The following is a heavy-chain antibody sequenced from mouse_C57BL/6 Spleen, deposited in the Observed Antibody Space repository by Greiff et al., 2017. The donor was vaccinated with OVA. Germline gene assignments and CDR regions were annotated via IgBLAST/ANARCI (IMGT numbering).Heavy chain of an antibody. Sequence: VQLQQPGAELVKPGASVKLSCKASGYTFTSYWMQWVKQRPGQGLEWIGEIDPSDSYTNYNQKFKGKATLTVDTSSSTAYMQLSSLTSEDSAVYYCARPDGAWGQGTTLTVSS. V-gene: IGHV1-50*01. CDR1: GYTFTSYW. D-gene: IGHD1-1*02. CDR2: IDPSDSYT. CDR3: ARPDGA. J-gene: IGHJ2*01.